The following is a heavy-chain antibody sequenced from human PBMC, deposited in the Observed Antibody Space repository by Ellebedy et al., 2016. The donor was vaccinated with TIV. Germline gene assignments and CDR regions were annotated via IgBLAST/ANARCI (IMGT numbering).Heavy chain of an antibody. CDR3: ARGAPYESSGADY. D-gene: IGHD3-22*01. CDR2: IDSDGSRT. Sequence: GESLKISCAASGFTFSGYWMHWVRQAPGKGLEWVSRIDSDGSRTSNADTVRGRFTIPRANAKNTLYLQMNSLRAEDTAVYYCARGAPYESSGADYWGQGTLVTVSS. CDR1: GFTFSGYW. J-gene: IGHJ4*02. V-gene: IGHV3-74*01.